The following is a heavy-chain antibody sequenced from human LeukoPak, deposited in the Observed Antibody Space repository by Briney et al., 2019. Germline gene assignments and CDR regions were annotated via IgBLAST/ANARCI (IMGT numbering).Heavy chain of an antibody. Sequence: SQTLSLTCAISGDSVSSNSATWNWIRQSPSRGLEWLGRTYYRSKWYNDYGVSVKSRITINPDTSKNQFSLQLKSVTPEDTAVYYCARAMRKTAAGTFYFDYWGQGTLGTISS. CDR3: ARAMRKTAAGTFYFDY. V-gene: IGHV6-1*01. J-gene: IGHJ4*02. D-gene: IGHD1/OR15-1a*01. CDR2: TYYRSKWYN. CDR1: GDSVSSNSAT.